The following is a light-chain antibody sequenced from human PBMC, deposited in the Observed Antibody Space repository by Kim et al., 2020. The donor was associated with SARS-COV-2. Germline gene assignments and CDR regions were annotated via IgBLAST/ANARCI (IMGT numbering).Light chain of an antibody. V-gene: IGKV1-5*03. J-gene: IGKJ1*01. Sequence: SVGDRVTITCRASQSISSWLAWYQQKPGKAPKLLIYKESSLESGVPSRFSGSGSGTEFTLTISSLQPDDFATYYCQQYNSYSPRTFGQGTKVDIK. CDR1: QSISSW. CDR2: KES. CDR3: QQYNSYSPRT.